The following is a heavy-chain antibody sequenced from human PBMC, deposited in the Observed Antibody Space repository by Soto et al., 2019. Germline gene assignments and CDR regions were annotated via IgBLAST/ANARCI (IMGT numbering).Heavy chain of an antibody. V-gene: IGHV3-30-3*01. CDR1: GFTFSSYA. Sequence: QVQVVESGGGVVQPGRSLRLSCAASGFTFSSYAMHWVRQAPGKGLEWVAVISYDGSNKYYADSVKGRFTISRDSSKNTLYLQMNSLRAEDSAVYYCARDGGYGSGYYYGMDVWGQGTTVTVSS. J-gene: IGHJ6*02. CDR2: ISYDGSNK. CDR3: ARDGGYGSGYYYGMDV. D-gene: IGHD3-10*01.